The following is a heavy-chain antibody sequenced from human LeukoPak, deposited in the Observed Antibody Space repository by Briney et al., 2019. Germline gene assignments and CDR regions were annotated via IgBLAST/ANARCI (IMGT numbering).Heavy chain of an antibody. CDR3: ARDRSENWFDS. D-gene: IGHD3-10*01. CDR2: INPKSGGT. J-gene: IGHJ5*01. CDR1: GHTFTGQY. V-gene: IGHV1-2*02. Sequence: GASVKVSCKASGHTFTGQYMHWVRQGPGQGLEWMGWINPKSGGTKYAQKFQGRVTMTTDTSMSTAYMELSRLRFDDTAVYFCARDRSENWFDSWGQGTLVTVSS.